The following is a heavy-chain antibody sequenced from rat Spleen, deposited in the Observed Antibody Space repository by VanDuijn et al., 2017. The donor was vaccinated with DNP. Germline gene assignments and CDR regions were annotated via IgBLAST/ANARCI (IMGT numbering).Heavy chain of an antibody. CDR1: GFTFSTAW. D-gene: IGHD1-11*01. Sequence: EVQVLESGGGLVQPGNSLKLSCATSGFTFSTAWMYWYRQFPVSRLEWVARIKTKSYNYATDYTESVKVRFTISRDDSKSSIYLQINKLKEEDIAIYYCASSNYGESNFDYWGQGVMVTVSS. J-gene: IGHJ2*01. CDR2: IKTKSYNYAT. CDR3: ASSNYGESNFDY. V-gene: IGHV6-6*01.